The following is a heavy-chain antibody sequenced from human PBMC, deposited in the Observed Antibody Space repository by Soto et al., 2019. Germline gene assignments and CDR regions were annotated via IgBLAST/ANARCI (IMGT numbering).Heavy chain of an antibody. Sequence: SETLSLTCTVSGGSISSGGYYWSWIRQHPGKGLEWIGYIYYSGSTYYNPSLKSRVTISVDTSKIQFSLKLSSVTAADMAVYYCARDDYGSRAFDIWGQGTMVTVSS. CDR2: IYYSGST. CDR1: GGSISSGGYY. CDR3: ARDDYGSRAFDI. J-gene: IGHJ3*02. D-gene: IGHD4-17*01. V-gene: IGHV4-31*03.